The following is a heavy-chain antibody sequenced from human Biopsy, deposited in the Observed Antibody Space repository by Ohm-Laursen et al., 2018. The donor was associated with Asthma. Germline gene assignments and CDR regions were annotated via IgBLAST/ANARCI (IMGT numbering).Heavy chain of an antibody. Sequence: SLRLSCTASGFSFGSFGMHWVRQVPGKGPEWVALISFDERYEYYADSVKGRFTISRDNPMKRLYLQMSSLTAEDTAVYYCAREGVAGTHIEDWGQGTLVTVSS. CDR3: AREGVAGTHIED. CDR1: GFSFGSFG. CDR2: ISFDERYE. J-gene: IGHJ4*02. V-gene: IGHV3-30*03. D-gene: IGHD6-19*01.